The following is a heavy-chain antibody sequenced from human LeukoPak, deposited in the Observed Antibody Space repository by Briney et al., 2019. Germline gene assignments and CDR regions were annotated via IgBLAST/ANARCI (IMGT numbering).Heavy chain of an antibody. V-gene: IGHV1-69*04. CDR3: ARDRTYYYDRVSPEDAFDI. J-gene: IGHJ3*02. CDR1: GGTFSSYA. Sequence: SVKVCCKASGGTFSSYAISWVRQAPGQGLEWMGRIVPIFGIANYAQKFQGRVTITADKSTSTAYMELSSLRSEDTAVYYCARDRTYYYDRVSPEDAFDIWGQGTMVTVSS. CDR2: IVPIFGIA. D-gene: IGHD3-22*01.